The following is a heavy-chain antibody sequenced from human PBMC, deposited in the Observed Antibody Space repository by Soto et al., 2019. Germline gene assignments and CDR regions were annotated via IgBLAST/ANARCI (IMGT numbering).Heavy chain of an antibody. J-gene: IGHJ4*02. CDR3: AKEAGDH. Sequence: QMQLVQCGAEVKARGSSGKISCKTSGGTFNTYALTWVRQAPGQGLEWIGGIIPIFGIKNVAQRFQGRVTITADESLTTAYMEMTSLRSDDTAVYYCAKEAGDHWGQGTLVTVSS. V-gene: IGHV1-69*01. CDR1: GGTFNTYA. CDR2: IIPIFGIK. D-gene: IGHD3-10*01.